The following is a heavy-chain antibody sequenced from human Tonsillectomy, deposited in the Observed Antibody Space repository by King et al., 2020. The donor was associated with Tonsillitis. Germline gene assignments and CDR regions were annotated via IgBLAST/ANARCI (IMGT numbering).Heavy chain of an antibody. Sequence: VQLQQWGAGLLKPSETLSLTCAVYGGSFSGYYWSWIRQPPGKGLEWIGEINHSGTANSNPSLKSRVTISVDTSNNQFSLELSSVTAADTAVYYCARQNHRIGGDVTGEFFDYWGQGARVLVSS. CDR2: INHSGTA. D-gene: IGHD3-10*01. CDR1: GGSFSGYY. CDR3: ARQNHRIGGDVTGEFFDY. J-gene: IGHJ4*02. V-gene: IGHV4-34*01.